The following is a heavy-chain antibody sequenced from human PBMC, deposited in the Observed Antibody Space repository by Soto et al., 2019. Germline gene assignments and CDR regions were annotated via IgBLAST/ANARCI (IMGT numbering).Heavy chain of an antibody. CDR1: GYTFTSYG. Sequence: ASVTVSCKASGYTFTSYGISWVRQAPGQGLERMGWISAYNGNTNYAQKLQGRVTMTTGTSTSTAYMELRSLRSDDTAVYYCARIRYSSSWYPGDYYGMDVWGQGTTVTVSS. CDR3: ARIRYSSSWYPGDYYGMDV. CDR2: ISAYNGNT. V-gene: IGHV1-18*01. J-gene: IGHJ6*02. D-gene: IGHD6-13*01.